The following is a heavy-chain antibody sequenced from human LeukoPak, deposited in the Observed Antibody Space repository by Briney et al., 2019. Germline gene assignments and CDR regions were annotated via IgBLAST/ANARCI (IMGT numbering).Heavy chain of an antibody. CDR1: GFTFSDYY. V-gene: IGHV3-11*01. CDR3: ARGRYYDSSGYPYYYGMDV. Sequence: PGGSLRLSCAASGFTFSDYYMSWRRQAPGEGREWGSYISSSGSTIYYADSVKGRFTISRDNAKNSLYLQMNSLRAEDTAVYYCARGRYYDSSGYPYYYGMDVWGQGTTVTVSS. CDR2: ISSSGSTI. D-gene: IGHD3-22*01. J-gene: IGHJ6*02.